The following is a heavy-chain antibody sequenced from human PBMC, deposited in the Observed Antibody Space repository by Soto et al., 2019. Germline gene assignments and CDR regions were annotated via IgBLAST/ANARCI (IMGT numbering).Heavy chain of an antibody. CDR2: INSDGSST. Sequence: GGSLRLSCAASGFTFSSYWMHWVRQAPGKGLVWVSRINSDGSSTSYADSVKGRFTISRDNAKNTLYLQMNSLRAEDTAVYYCARVEGSYGYDYYYGMDVWGQGXTVTVSS. V-gene: IGHV3-74*01. D-gene: IGHD5-18*01. CDR3: ARVEGSYGYDYYYGMDV. CDR1: GFTFSSYW. J-gene: IGHJ6*02.